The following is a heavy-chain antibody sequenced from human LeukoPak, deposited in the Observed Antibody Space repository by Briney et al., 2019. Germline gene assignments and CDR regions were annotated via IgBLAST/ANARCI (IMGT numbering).Heavy chain of an antibody. V-gene: IGHV3-64*01. CDR1: GFTFSSYA. D-gene: IGHD4-23*01. J-gene: IGHJ6*03. CDR3: ARVGYGGNLYYVDV. Sequence: PGGSLRLSCAASGFTFSSYAMHWVRQAPGKGLEYVSAISSNGGSTYYANSVKGRFTISRDNSKNTLYLQIGSLRTEDMAVYYCARVGYGGNLYYVDVWGKGTTVTVSS. CDR2: ISSNGGST.